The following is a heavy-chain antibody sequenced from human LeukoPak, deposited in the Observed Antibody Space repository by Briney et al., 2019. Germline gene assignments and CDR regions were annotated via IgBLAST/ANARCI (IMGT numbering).Heavy chain of an antibody. CDR2: ISNTGDAT. CDR1: GFTFSSYS. CDR3: ARDPSPIVGASVNWFDP. D-gene: IGHD1-26*01. Sequence: RSGGSLRLSCAASGFTFSSYSMNWVRQAPGKGLEWISYISNTGDATHYADSVKGRFTITRDNANNSVYLQMSFLRVEDTAVYYCARDPSPIVGASVNWFDPWGQGTLVTVSS. J-gene: IGHJ5*02. V-gene: IGHV3-48*04.